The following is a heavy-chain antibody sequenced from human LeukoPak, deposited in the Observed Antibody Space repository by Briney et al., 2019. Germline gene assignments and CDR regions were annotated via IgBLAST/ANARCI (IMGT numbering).Heavy chain of an antibody. J-gene: IGHJ5*02. D-gene: IGHD1-1*01. CDR1: GGSISSYY. Sequence: SETLSLTCTVSGGSISSYYWNWIRQPPGKGVEWVGYIHYSGRTNYSPSLKSRVTISVDMSKNQFSLKLISVTAADTAIYYCARGGFLDPFDPWGQGTLVTVSS. CDR3: ARGGFLDPFDP. CDR2: IHYSGRT. V-gene: IGHV4-59*01.